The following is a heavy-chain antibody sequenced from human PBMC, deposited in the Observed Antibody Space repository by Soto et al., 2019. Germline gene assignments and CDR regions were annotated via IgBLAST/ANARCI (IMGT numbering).Heavy chain of an antibody. D-gene: IGHD2-15*01. CDR2: ISGSGGST. Sequence: PVGSLRLSCASSVFTFSSQAMSCVRHSPGKGLELVSGISGSGGSTYYADSVKGRFTISRDNSKNTLYLQMNSLRAEDTAVYYCAKEGGGGRNYYYTMEVWGQGTTVNVS. CDR1: VFTFSSQA. CDR3: AKEGGGGRNYYYTMEV. J-gene: IGHJ6*01. V-gene: IGHV3-23*01.